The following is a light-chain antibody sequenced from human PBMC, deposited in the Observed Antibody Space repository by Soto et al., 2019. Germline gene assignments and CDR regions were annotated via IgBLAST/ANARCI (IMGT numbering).Light chain of an antibody. J-gene: IGLJ2*01. Sequence: QSALTQPPSASGSPGQSVAISCTGTSSDVGGYDYVSWDQQHPGKAPKLMIDEVTKRPSGVPDRFSGSKSGNTASLTVSGLQAEDEAGYYCGSYGVNHNLLFCGVTKLTVL. V-gene: IGLV2-8*01. CDR1: SSDVGGYDY. CDR3: GSYGVNHNLL. CDR2: EVT.